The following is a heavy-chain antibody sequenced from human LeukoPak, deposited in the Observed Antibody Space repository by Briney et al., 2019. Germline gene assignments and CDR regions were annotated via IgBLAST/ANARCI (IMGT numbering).Heavy chain of an antibody. V-gene: IGHV3-53*01. D-gene: IGHD3-22*01. CDR1: GFTVSSNY. CDR2: IYSGGST. CDR3: ARFPLDYYYDSSGYLH. Sequence: GGSLRLSFAASGFTVSSNYMSWVRQAPVKGLEWVSVIYSGGSTYYADSVKGRFTISRDNSKNTLYLQMNSLRAEDTAVYYCARFPLDYYYDSSGYLHWGQGTLVTVSS. J-gene: IGHJ1*01.